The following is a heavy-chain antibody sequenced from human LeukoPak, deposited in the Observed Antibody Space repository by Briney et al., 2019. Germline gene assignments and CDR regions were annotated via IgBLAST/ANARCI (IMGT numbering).Heavy chain of an antibody. V-gene: IGHV3-66*01. CDR2: IYTGGST. Sequence: PGGSLRLSCAGSGFSVSSDYMNWIRQTSGEGLEWVSVIYTGGSTYYADSVKGRFTISRDNSRNTLYLQMSSLRAEDTAVYYCARFTISTPTADYFDYWGQGTLVTVSS. D-gene: IGHD2-2*01. CDR1: GFSVSSDY. J-gene: IGHJ4*02. CDR3: ARFTISTPTADYFDY.